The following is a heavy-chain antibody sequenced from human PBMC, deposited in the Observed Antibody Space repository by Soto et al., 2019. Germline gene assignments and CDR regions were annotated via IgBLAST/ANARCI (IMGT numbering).Heavy chain of an antibody. Sequence: ETLSLTCTVSGGSISSSSYYWGWIRQPPGKGLEWIGSIYYSGSTYYNPSLKSRVTISVDTSKNQFSLKLSSVTAADTAVYYCARQKVGATLYYYYGMDVWGQGTTVTVSS. CDR3: ARQKVGATLYYYYGMDV. D-gene: IGHD1-26*01. J-gene: IGHJ6*02. CDR2: IYYSGST. V-gene: IGHV4-39*01. CDR1: GGSISSSSYY.